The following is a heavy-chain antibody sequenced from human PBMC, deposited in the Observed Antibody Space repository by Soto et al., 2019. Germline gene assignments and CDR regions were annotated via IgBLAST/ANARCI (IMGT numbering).Heavy chain of an antibody. CDR2: IYSSGST. CDR3: ARQSQSYASGSYRDDFHF. Sequence: SETLSLTCTVSGGSLNYYFWSWIRLPPGKGLEWIGYIYSSGSTAYNPSLKSRVTISLDTSNNQFSLKLNSVTAADTAVYYCARQSQSYASGSYRDDFHFWGQGTLVTVS. V-gene: IGHV4-59*08. D-gene: IGHD3-10*01. CDR1: GGSLNYYF. J-gene: IGHJ4*02.